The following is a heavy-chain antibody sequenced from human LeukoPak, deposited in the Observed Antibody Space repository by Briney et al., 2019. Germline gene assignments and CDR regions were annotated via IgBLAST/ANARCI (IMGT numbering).Heavy chain of an antibody. J-gene: IGHJ6*03. V-gene: IGHV1-46*01. D-gene: IGHD2-8*01. CDR2: INPSGGST. CDR1: GYTFASYY. Sequence: GASVKVSCKASGYTFASYYMHWVRQAPGQGLEWMGIINPSGGSTSYARKFQGRVTMTRDMSTSTVYMELSSLRSEDTAVYYCARASSSPSPGYCTNGVCVPGYYMDVWGKGTTVTVSS. CDR3: ARASSSPSPGYCTNGVCVPGYYMDV.